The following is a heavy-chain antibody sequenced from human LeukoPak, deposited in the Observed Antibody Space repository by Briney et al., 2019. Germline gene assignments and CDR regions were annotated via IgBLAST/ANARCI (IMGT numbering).Heavy chain of an antibody. CDR3: ARDRALYDRSGFYYTEDDC. CDR1: GFTFSNYW. J-gene: IGHJ4*02. Sequence: GGSLRLSCVASGFTFSNYWMSWVREAPGKGLEWVANIKQDGSEKYYVDSVKGRFTISRDNAENSVYLQMNSLRGEDTAVYYCARDRALYDRSGFYYTEDDCWGQGTLVTVSS. CDR2: IKQDGSEK. D-gene: IGHD3-22*01. V-gene: IGHV3-7*01.